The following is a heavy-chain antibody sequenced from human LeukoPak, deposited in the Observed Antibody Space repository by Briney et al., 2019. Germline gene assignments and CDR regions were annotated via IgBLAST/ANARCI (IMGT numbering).Heavy chain of an antibody. Sequence: ASVKVSCKTSGYSFTDYYMHWVRQAPGQGLEWMGWINPNSGGTSSAQKFQGRVTMTRDTSTTTVYMEMSWLTSDDTAIYYCARADRLHGGPYLIGPWGQGTLVTVSS. CDR2: INPNSGGT. CDR3: ARADRLHGGPYLIGP. J-gene: IGHJ5*02. CDR1: GYSFTDYY. D-gene: IGHD2-21*01. V-gene: IGHV1-2*02.